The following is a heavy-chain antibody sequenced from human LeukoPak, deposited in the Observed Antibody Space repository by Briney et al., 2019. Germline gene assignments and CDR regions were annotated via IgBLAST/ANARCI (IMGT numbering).Heavy chain of an antibody. V-gene: IGHV3-23*01. CDR3: AKVLGIAVAGKVDY. J-gene: IGHJ4*02. Sequence: GGPLRLSCAASGFTFSTYAMSWVRQAPGKGLEWVSSLSGSGGSTYYADSVKGRFTISRDNSKNTLYLQMNSLRHEDTAVYYCAKVLGIAVAGKVDYWGQGTLVTVSS. D-gene: IGHD6-19*01. CDR2: LSGSGGST. CDR1: GFTFSTYA.